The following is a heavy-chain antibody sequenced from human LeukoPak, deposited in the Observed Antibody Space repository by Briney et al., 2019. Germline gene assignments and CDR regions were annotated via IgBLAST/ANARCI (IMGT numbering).Heavy chain of an antibody. J-gene: IGHJ4*02. Sequence: ASVKVSCKASGHTFTGYYMHWVRQAPGQGLEWMGWINPNSGGTNYAQKFQGRVTMTRDTSISTAYMELSRLRSDDTAVYYCAEGLYSSGWFDYWGQGTLVTVSS. CDR1: GHTFTGYY. CDR2: INPNSGGT. D-gene: IGHD6-19*01. CDR3: AEGLYSSGWFDY. V-gene: IGHV1-2*02.